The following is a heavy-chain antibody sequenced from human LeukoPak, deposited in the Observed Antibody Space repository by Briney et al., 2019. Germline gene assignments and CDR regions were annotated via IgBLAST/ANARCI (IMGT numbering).Heavy chain of an antibody. D-gene: IGHD3-10*01. V-gene: IGHV4-61*02. Sequence: SQTLSLTCTVSGGSISSGSYYGSWIRQPAGKGLEWIGRIYTSGSTNYNPSLKSRVTISVDTSKNQFSLKLSSVTAADTAVYYCARGLAGSGSYYALAYYYYMDVWGKGTTVTISS. CDR2: IYTSGST. CDR1: GGSISSGSYY. CDR3: ARGLAGSGSYYALAYYYYMDV. J-gene: IGHJ6*03.